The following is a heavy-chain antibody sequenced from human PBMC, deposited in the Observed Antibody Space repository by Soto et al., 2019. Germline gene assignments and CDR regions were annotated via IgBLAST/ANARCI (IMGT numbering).Heavy chain of an antibody. CDR1: GFTFDDYA. CDR3: AKAWYYYDSSGYSLDAFDI. Sequence: EVQLVESGGGLVQPGRSLRLSCAASGFTFDDYAMHWVRQAPGKGLEWVSGISWNSGSIGYADSVKGRFTISRDNAKNSLYLQMNSLRAEDTALYYCAKAWYYYDSSGYSLDAFDIWGQGTMVTVSS. D-gene: IGHD3-22*01. V-gene: IGHV3-9*01. CDR2: ISWNSGSI. J-gene: IGHJ3*02.